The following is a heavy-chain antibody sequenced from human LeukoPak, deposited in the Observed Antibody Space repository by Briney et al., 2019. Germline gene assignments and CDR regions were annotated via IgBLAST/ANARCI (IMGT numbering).Heavy chain of an antibody. CDR2: MNPNSGNT. D-gene: IGHD6-19*01. J-gene: IGHJ4*02. Sequence: ASVKVSCKASGYTFTSYDINWVRQATGQGLEWMGWMNPNSGNTGYAQKFQGRVTMTRDTSISTAYMELSRLRSDDTAMYYCVRDLELYSSSFFFDFWGQGTLVTVSS. V-gene: IGHV1-8*01. CDR3: VRDLELYSSSFFFDF. CDR1: GYTFTSYD.